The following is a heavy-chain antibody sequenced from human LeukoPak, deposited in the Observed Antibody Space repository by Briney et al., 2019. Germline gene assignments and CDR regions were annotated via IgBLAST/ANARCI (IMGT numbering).Heavy chain of an antibody. CDR3: ARENYSPGAVDY. CDR1: GGSISSSSYY. V-gene: IGHV4-39*01. J-gene: IGHJ4*02. Sequence: KPSETLSLTCSVSGGSISSSSYYWGWIRQPPGKGLEWIGSIYYSGSTYYNPSLKSRVTISVDTSKNQFSLKVSSVTAADTAVYYCARENYSPGAVDYWGQGSLVTVSS. CDR2: IYYSGST. D-gene: IGHD6-13*01.